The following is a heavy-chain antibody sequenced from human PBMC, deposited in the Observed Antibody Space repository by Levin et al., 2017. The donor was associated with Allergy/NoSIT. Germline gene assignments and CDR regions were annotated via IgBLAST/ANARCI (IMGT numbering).Heavy chain of an antibody. CDR1: GYTFTGYY. CDR3: AREPLWFGELCMDV. CDR2: INPNSGGT. Sequence: ASVKVSCKASGYTFTGYYMHWVRQAPGQGLEWMGWINPNSGGTNYAQKFQGRVTMTRDTSISTAYMELSRLRSDDTAVYYCAREPLWFGELCMDVWGKGTTVTVSS. V-gene: IGHV1-2*02. J-gene: IGHJ6*03. D-gene: IGHD3-10*01.